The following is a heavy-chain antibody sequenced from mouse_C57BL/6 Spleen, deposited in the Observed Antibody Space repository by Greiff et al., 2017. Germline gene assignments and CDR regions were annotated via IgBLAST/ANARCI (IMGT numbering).Heavy chain of an antibody. CDR2: IDPETGGT. V-gene: IGHV1-15*01. D-gene: IGHD2-13*01. Sequence: QVQLQQSGAELVRPGASVTLSCKASGYTFTDYEMHWVKQTPVHGLEWIGAIDPETGGTAYNQKFKGKARLTADKSSSTASMELRGLTSEDSAVYYCTRDDWDYWGQGTTLTVSS. J-gene: IGHJ2*01. CDR3: TRDDWDY. CDR1: GYTFTDYE.